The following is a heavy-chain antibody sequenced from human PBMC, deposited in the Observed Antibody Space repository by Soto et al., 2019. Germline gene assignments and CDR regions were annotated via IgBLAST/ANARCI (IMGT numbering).Heavy chain of an antibody. J-gene: IGHJ5*02. CDR2: TYYRSKWYN. Sequence: SQTLSLTCAISGDSVSGNSAAWNGIRQSPSRGLEWLGRTYYRSKWYNDYAVSVKSRITINPDTSKNQFSLQLNSVTPEDTAVYYCARVTGEHGLRWFDPWGQGTLVTVSS. CDR1: GDSVSGNSAA. V-gene: IGHV6-1*01. D-gene: IGHD7-27*01. CDR3: ARVTGEHGLRWFDP.